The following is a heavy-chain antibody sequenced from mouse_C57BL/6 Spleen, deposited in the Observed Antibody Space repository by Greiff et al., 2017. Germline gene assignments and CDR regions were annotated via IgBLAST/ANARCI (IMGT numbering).Heavy chain of an antibody. Sequence: QVQLQQPGAELVRPGTSVKLSCKASGYTFTSYWMHWVKQRPGQGLKWIGVIDPSDSYTNYNQKFKGKATLTVDTSSSTAYMQLSSLTSEDSAVYYCARWRDYPDYWGQGTTLTVSS. CDR1: GYTFTSYW. CDR2: IDPSDSYT. J-gene: IGHJ2*01. V-gene: IGHV1-59*01. CDR3: ARWRDYPDY. D-gene: IGHD2-4*01.